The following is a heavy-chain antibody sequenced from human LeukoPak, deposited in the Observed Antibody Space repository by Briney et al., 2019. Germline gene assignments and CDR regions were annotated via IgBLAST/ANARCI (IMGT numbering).Heavy chain of an antibody. CDR3: ARAYYYDSSGYSTNRFDP. J-gene: IGHJ5*02. CDR2: IYHSGNT. D-gene: IGHD3-22*01. CDR1: GFSISSGYY. Sequence: SETLSLTCAVSGFSISSGYYWGRIRQPPGKGLEGIGSIYHSGNTYYNPSLNSRVTISVDTSKNQFSLKLRSVTAADTAVYYCARAYYYDSSGYSTNRFDPWGQGTLVTVSS. V-gene: IGHV4-38-2*01.